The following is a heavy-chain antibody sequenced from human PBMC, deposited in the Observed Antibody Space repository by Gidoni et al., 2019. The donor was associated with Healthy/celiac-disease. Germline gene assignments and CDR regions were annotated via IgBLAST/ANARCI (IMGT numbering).Heavy chain of an antibody. D-gene: IGHD3-3*01. J-gene: IGHJ4*02. Sequence: QVQLVQSGAEVKKPGASVKVSCKASGYSFTGYYMHWVRQAPGQGLEWMGWINLNSGGTNYAQKFQGRVTMTRDTSISTAYMELSRLRSDDTAVYYCARGFMEWLLSPLGYWGQGTLVTVSS. V-gene: IGHV1-2*02. CDR2: INLNSGGT. CDR1: GYSFTGYY. CDR3: ARGFMEWLLSPLGY.